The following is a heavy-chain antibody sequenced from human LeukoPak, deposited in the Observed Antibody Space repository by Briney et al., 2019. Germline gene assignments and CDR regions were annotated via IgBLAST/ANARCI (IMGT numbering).Heavy chain of an antibody. CDR3: AKVPRITIPGGEH. CDR1: GGSISSSSYY. D-gene: IGHD3-3*01. V-gene: IGHV4-39*01. Sequence: SETLSLTCTVSGGSISSSSYYWGWIRQPPGKGLEWIGSIYYSGSTYYNPSLKSRVTISVDTSKNQFSLKLSSVTAAGTAVYYCAKVPRITIPGGEHWGRGTLVTVSS. CDR2: IYYSGST. J-gene: IGHJ1*01.